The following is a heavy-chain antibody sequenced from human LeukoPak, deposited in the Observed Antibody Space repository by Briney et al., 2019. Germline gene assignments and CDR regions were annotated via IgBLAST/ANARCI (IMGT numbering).Heavy chain of an antibody. J-gene: IGHJ3*02. CDR2: IYYSGST. D-gene: IGHD3-22*01. Sequence: SETLSLTCTVSGGFISSYYWSWIRQPPGKGLEWIGYIYYSGSTNYNPSLKSRVTISVDTSKNQFSLKLSSVTAADTAVYYCARLTYYYDSSGYSLDAFDIWGQGTMVTVSS. CDR3: ARLTYYYDSSGYSLDAFDI. V-gene: IGHV4-59*01. CDR1: GGFISSYY.